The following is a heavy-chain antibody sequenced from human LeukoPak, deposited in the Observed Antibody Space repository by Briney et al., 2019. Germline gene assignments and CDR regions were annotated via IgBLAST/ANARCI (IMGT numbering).Heavy chain of an antibody. D-gene: IGHD6-13*01. CDR2: ISSSSSSI. CDR1: GFTFSSYS. Sequence: PGGSLRLSCAASGFTFSSYSMNWVRQAPGKGLEWVSSISSSSSSIYYADSVKGRFTISRDNAKNSLYLQMNSLRAEDTAVYYCARDSSSSRDAFDIWGQGTMVTVSS. V-gene: IGHV3-21*01. CDR3: ARDSSSSRDAFDI. J-gene: IGHJ3*02.